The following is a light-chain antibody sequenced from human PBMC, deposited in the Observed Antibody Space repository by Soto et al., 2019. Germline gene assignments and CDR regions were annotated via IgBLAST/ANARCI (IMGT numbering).Light chain of an antibody. Sequence: EIVLTQSPGTLSLSPGERATLSCRASQSVSSNYLAWYQQKPGQAPRLLIYGASNRATGIPDRFSGSGSETDFTLTISRLEPEDFAVYYCQQYDNWPLTFGQGTKVDIK. CDR3: QQYDNWPLT. V-gene: IGKV3-20*01. CDR1: QSVSSNY. J-gene: IGKJ1*01. CDR2: GAS.